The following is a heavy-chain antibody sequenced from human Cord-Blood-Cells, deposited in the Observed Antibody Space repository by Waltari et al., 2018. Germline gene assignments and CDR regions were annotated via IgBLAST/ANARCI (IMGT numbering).Heavy chain of an antibody. CDR1: GGSFSGYY. V-gene: IGHV4-34*01. J-gene: IGHJ6*02. CDR2: INHSGRT. Sequence: QVQLQQWGAGLLKPSETLSLTCAVYGGSFSGYYWSWIRQPPGKGLEWIGEINHSGRTNYTPSLKSRVTISVDTSKNQFSLKLSSVTAADTAVYYCARGRGEVGLLGVWGQGTTVTVSS. CDR3: ARGRGEVGLLGV.